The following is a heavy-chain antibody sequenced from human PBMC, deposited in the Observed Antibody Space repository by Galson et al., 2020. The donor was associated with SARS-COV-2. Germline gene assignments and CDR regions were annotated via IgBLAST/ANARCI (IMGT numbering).Heavy chain of an antibody. CDR1: GFTFSSYA. J-gene: IGHJ4*02. Sequence: GGSLRLSCAASGFTFSSYAMNWVRQAPGKGLEWVAVISYDGSNKYYADSVKGRFTISRDNSKNTLYLQMNSLRAEDTAVYYCASLITMVRGVINSWGQGTLVTVSS. CDR2: ISYDGSNK. CDR3: ASLITMVRGVINS. V-gene: IGHV3-30*04. D-gene: IGHD3-10*01.